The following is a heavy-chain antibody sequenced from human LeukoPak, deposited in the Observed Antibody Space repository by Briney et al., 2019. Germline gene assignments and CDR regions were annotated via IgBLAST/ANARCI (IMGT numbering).Heavy chain of an antibody. V-gene: IGHV3-23*01. D-gene: IGHD6-19*01. J-gene: IGHJ4*02. CDR3: AKSDGVLAVNPRYYFDY. CDR2: IYDNGAGT. Sequence: GGSLRLSCAASGFTFSSYAMSWVRQAPGKGLKWVSTIYDNGAGTYYADSVKGRFTISRDNSYNTMSLQMNSLRDEDAGVYYCAKSDGVLAVNPRYYFDYWRQGTLVTVSS. CDR1: GFTFSSYA.